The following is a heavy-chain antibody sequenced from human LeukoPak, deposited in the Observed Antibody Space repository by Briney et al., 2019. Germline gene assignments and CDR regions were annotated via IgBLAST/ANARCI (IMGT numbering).Heavy chain of an antibody. CDR2: ISYDGSNK. D-gene: IGHD2-21*02. Sequence: GGSLRLSCAASGFTFSSYAMHWVRQAPGKGLEWVAVISYDGSNKYYADSVKGRFTISRDNSKNTLYLQMNSLRAEDTAVYYCAREESSCGGDCYAFDYWGQGTLVTVSS. CDR3: AREESSCGGDCYAFDY. V-gene: IGHV3-30-3*01. CDR1: GFTFSSYA. J-gene: IGHJ4*02.